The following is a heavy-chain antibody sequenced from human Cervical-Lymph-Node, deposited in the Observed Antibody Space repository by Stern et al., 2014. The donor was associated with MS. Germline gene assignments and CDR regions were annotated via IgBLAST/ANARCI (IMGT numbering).Heavy chain of an antibody. D-gene: IGHD3-3*01. CDR3: ARAIFGVNTAAMAPDAFDS. CDR2: IYTDGST. Sequence: EVQLVESGGGLIQPGGSLRLSCAAPGFTVSKNYMSWVRQAPGKGLEWVSLIYTDGSTYYAGSVKGRFPISRDSSKNMLFLQMNSLRAEDTAMYYCARAIFGVNTAAMAPDAFDSWGQGTMVTVSS. V-gene: IGHV3-53*01. J-gene: IGHJ3*01. CDR1: GFTVSKNY.